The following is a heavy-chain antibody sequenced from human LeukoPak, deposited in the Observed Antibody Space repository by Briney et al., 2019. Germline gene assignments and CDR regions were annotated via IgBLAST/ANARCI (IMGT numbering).Heavy chain of an antibody. J-gene: IGHJ4*02. CDR1: GFTFSNYA. CDR2: VSGSGGSP. D-gene: IGHD1/OR15-1a*01. V-gene: IGHV3-23*01. CDR3: SNAPPVRSEHSAYDY. Sequence: GGSLRLSCAASGFTFSNYAMSWVRQAPGKGLEWVSTVSGSGGSPYYADSVKDRLTISRDNSKDTLYLQINSRRPGDTALYYSSNAPPVRSEHSAYDYWVQGTLDGVPS.